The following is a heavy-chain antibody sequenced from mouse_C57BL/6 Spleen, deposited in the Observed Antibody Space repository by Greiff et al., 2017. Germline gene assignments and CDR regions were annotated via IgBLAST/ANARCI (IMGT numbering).Heavy chain of an antibody. J-gene: IGHJ4*01. CDR2: INPNNGGT. V-gene: IGHV1-26*01. CDR1: GYTFTDYY. D-gene: IGHD1-1*01. CDR3: ARWGSTVGRAMDY. Sequence: VQLQQSGPELVKPGASVKISCKASGYTFTDYYMNWVKQSHGKSLEWIGDINPNNGGTSYNQKFKGKATLTVDKSSSTAYMELRSLTSEDSAVYYCARWGSTVGRAMDYWGQGTSGTVSS.